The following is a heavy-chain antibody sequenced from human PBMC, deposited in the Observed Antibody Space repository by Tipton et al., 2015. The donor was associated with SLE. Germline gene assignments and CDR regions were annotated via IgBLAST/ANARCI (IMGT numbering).Heavy chain of an antibody. J-gene: IGHJ4*02. CDR3: ARGASGSSDY. CDR2: IYYSGST. V-gene: IGHV4-59*01. Sequence: TLSLTCTVSGGSISSYYWSRIRQPPGKGLEWIGYIYYSGSTNYNPSLKSRVTISVDTSKNQSSLKLSSVTAADTAVYYCARGASGSSDYWGQGTLVTVSS. D-gene: IGHD1-26*01. CDR1: GGSISSYY.